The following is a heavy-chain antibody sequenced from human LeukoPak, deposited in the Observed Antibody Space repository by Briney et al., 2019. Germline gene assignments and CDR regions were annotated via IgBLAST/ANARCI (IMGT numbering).Heavy chain of an antibody. V-gene: IGHV3-21*01. CDR2: ISSSSDYI. CDR3: ARDGTYTDYDPDFDI. CDR1: GFTFSSYE. Sequence: GGSLRLSCAASGFTFSSYEMNWVSQAPGKGLEWVSAISSSSDYIYYADSVKGRFTISRDNAKNSLYLQMNSLRAEDTAVFYCARDGTYTDYDPDFDIWGQGTLVTVSS. J-gene: IGHJ4*02. D-gene: IGHD5-12*01.